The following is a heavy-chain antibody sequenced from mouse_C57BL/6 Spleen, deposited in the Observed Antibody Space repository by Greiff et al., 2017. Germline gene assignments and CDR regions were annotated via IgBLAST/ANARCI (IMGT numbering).Heavy chain of an antibody. CDR2: IHPSDSDT. CDR3: AIERNWEGAMDY. V-gene: IGHV1-74*01. CDR1: GYTFTSYW. D-gene: IGHD4-1*01. Sequence: VKLVESGAELVKPGASVKVSCKASGYTFTSYWMHWVKQRPGQGLEWIGRIHPSDSDTNYNQKFKGKATLTVDKSSSTAYMQLRSLTSEDSAVYDCAIERNWEGAMDYWGQGTSVTVSS. J-gene: IGHJ4*01.